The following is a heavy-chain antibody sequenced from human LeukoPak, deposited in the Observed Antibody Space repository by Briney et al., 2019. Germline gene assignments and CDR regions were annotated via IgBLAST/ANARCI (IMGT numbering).Heavy chain of an antibody. CDR3: ASYCGGDCYSDAFDI. J-gene: IGHJ3*02. CDR1: GYTFTSYY. CDR2: INPSGGST. V-gene: IGHV1-46*01. D-gene: IGHD2-21*02. Sequence: ASVKVSCKASGYTFTSYYMHWVRQAPGQGLEWMGIINPSGGSTSYAQKFQGRVTMTRDTSTSTVYMELSSLRSEDRAVYYCASYCGGDCYSDAFDIWGQGTMVTVSS.